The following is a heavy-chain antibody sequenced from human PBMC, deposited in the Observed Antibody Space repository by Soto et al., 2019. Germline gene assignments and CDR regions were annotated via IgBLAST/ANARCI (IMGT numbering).Heavy chain of an antibody. D-gene: IGHD2-15*01. Sequence: EEQLVESGGGLVQPGGSLRLSCTASQFTFSSYSMNWIRQAPGEGLEWVSYISTTSGTIHYADSVKGRFTVSRDNAKNSLYLQMNSLRPEDTAVYYCVRSRQNILSYFDYWGQGTLVTVSS. V-gene: IGHV3-48*01. CDR1: QFTFSSYS. CDR3: VRSRQNILSYFDY. CDR2: ISTTSGTI. J-gene: IGHJ4*02.